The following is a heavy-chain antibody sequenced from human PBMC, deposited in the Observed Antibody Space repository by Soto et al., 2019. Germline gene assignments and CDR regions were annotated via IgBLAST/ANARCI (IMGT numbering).Heavy chain of an antibody. D-gene: IGHD3-22*01. V-gene: IGHV5-10-1*01. J-gene: IGHJ4*02. CDR1: GYSFAGYW. CDR3: ARRIYDSDTGPNFQYYFDS. CDR2: IDPRDSQT. Sequence: GESLKISCKGSGYSFAGYWITWVRQKPGKGLEWMGRIDPRDSQTYYSPSFRGHVTISVTKSITTVFLQWSSLRASDTAMYYCARRIYDSDTGPNFQYYFDSWGQGTPVTVSS.